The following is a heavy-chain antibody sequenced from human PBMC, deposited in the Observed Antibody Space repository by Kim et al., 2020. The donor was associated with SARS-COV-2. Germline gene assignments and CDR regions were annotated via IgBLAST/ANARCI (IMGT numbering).Heavy chain of an antibody. CDR1: GFTFSSYA. D-gene: IGHD3-9*01. Sequence: GGSLRLSCAASGFTFSSYAMSWVRQAPGKGLEWVSAISGSGGSTYYADSVKGRFTISRDNSKNTLYLQMNSLRAEDTAVYYCASRGGDYDILTGLGVWGYWGQGTLVTVSS. CDR3: ASRGGDYDILTGLGVWGY. J-gene: IGHJ4*02. CDR2: ISGSGGST. V-gene: IGHV3-23*01.